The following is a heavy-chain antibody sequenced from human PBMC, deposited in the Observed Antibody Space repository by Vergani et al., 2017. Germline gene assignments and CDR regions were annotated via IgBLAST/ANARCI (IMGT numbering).Heavy chain of an antibody. V-gene: IGHV3-30*18. Sequence: QVQLVESGGGVVQPGRSLRLSCAASGFTFSSYGMPWVRQAPGKGLEWVAVISYDGSNKYYADSVKGRFTISRDNSKNTLYLQMNSLRAEDTAVYYCAKDFAPRSEGSDYWGQGTLVTVSS. CDR1: GFTFSSYG. CDR2: ISYDGSNK. CDR3: AKDFAPRSEGSDY. D-gene: IGHD3-10*01. J-gene: IGHJ4*02.